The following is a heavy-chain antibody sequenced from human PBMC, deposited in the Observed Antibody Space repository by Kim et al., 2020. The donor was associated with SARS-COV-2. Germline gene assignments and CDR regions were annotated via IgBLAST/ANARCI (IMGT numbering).Heavy chain of an antibody. CDR2: IYYSGST. J-gene: IGHJ4*02. D-gene: IGHD5-12*01. Sequence: SETLSLTCTVSGGSISSSSYYWGWIRQPPGKGLEWIGSIYYSGSTYYNPSLKSRVTISVDTSKNQFSLKLSSVTAADTAVYYCARRVRTAEMATIDYWGQGTLVTVSS. CDR1: GGSISSSSYY. CDR3: ARRVRTAEMATIDY. V-gene: IGHV4-39*01.